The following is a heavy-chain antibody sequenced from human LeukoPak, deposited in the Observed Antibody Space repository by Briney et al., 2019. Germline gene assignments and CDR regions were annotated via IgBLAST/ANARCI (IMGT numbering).Heavy chain of an antibody. CDR2: MVYSGST. D-gene: IGHD3-22*01. Sequence: TSETLSLTCVVYDGSFNDYYWSWIRQPPGKGLEWIGSMVYSGSTYYNPSLKSRVTISVDTSKNQFSLNLSSVTAADTAVYYCARPWNSGYMYYLDHWGQGTQVTVSS. CDR3: ARPWNSGYMYYLDH. CDR1: DGSFNDYY. V-gene: IGHV4-34*12. J-gene: IGHJ4*02.